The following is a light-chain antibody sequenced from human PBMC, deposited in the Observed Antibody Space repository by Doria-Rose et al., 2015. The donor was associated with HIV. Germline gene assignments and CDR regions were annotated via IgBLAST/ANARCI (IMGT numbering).Light chain of an antibody. CDR3: HQYGTSWT. CDR1: QRFSSTY. V-gene: IGKV3-20*01. J-gene: IGKJ1*01. Sequence: DIVLTQSPGTLSLSPGERATLSCRASQRFSSTYLAWYQQKPGQAPSLLIYDGSTRATGIPDRFSASGSGTDFTLTINGLEPEDFALYYCHQYGTSWTFGQGTKVEI. CDR2: DGS.